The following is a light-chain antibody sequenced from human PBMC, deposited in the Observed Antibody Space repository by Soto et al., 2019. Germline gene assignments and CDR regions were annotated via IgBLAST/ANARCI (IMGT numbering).Light chain of an antibody. CDR3: QQLDSYLSFT. V-gene: IGKV1-9*01. CDR1: QDVGHF. J-gene: IGKJ4*01. CDR2: AAT. Sequence: DIQLTQSPSFLFASVGDRVTITCRASQDVGHFLAWYQQKPGKAPKLLMYAATTLQSEVPSRFRGGGSGTEFTLPITSLQPEDYATYYCQQLDSYLSFTFGGGTKVEIK.